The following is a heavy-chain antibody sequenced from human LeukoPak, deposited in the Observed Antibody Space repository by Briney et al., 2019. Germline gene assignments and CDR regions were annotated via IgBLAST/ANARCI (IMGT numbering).Heavy chain of an antibody. V-gene: IGHV3-23*01. CDR2: ISGSGGST. CDR3: AKDLSAAYYYYYGMDV. J-gene: IGHJ6*02. Sequence: GGSLRLSCAASGFTLSSYAMSWVRQAPGKGLEWVSAISGSGGSTYYADSVKGRFTISRDNSKNTLYLQMNSLRAEDTAVYYCAKDLSAAYYYYYGMDVWGQGTTVTVSS. CDR1: GFTLSSYA. D-gene: IGHD6-13*01.